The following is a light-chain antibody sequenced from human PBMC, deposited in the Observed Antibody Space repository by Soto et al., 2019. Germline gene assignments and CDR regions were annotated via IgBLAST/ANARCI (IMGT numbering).Light chain of an antibody. Sequence: QSLLTQPASVSGSPGQSIPISCTGTSSDVGGHNSVSWYQQHPGKAPKLMIYNVSNRPSGVSNRFSGSKSGNTASLTISGLLAEDEADYYCTSYTSSSTYVFGAGTKVTVL. J-gene: IGLJ1*01. CDR2: NVS. V-gene: IGLV2-14*01. CDR3: TSYTSSSTYV. CDR1: SSDVGGHNS.